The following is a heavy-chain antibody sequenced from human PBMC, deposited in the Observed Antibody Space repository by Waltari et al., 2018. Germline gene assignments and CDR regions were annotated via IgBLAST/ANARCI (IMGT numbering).Heavy chain of an antibody. V-gene: IGHV1-69*08. D-gene: IGHD3-10*01. CDR3: ARGSVVQGVIPPFDY. Sequence: QVQLVQSGAEVKKPGSSVTVSCQASGGTFSSYAISWVRPAPGQGLEWMGRIIPIFGTANYAQKFQGRVTITADKSTSTAYMELSSLRSEDTAVYYCARGSVVQGVIPPFDYWGQGTLVTVSS. CDR2: IIPIFGTA. CDR1: GGTFSSYA. J-gene: IGHJ4*02.